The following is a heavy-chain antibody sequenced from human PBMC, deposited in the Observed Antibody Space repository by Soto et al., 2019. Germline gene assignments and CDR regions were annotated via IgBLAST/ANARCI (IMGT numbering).Heavy chain of an antibody. Sequence: QLQPQESGPGLVKPTESLSLTCTVSGGSISSSSYYWGWIREPPGKGLEWIGSIYYSGSTYYNPSLKSRVTMSVDTSKNQFSLKLSSLTAADTAVYYCARHSARGYSYGHFDYWGQGTLVTVSS. CDR1: GGSISSSSYY. CDR3: ARHSARGYSYGHFDY. CDR2: IYYSGST. J-gene: IGHJ4*02. D-gene: IGHD5-18*01. V-gene: IGHV4-39*01.